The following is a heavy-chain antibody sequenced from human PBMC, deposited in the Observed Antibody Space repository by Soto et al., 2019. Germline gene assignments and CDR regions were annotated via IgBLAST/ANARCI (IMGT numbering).Heavy chain of an antibody. CDR2: ISSSSSTI. Sequence: EVQLVESGGGLVQPGGSLRLSCAASGFTYSSYSMNWVRQAPGKGLEWVSYISSSSSTIYYADSVKGRFTISRDNAKNSLYLQMNSLRDEDTAVYYCAREAADHYYDSSGYYPKDFDYWGQGTLVTVSS. CDR1: GFTYSSYS. D-gene: IGHD3-22*01. J-gene: IGHJ4*02. CDR3: AREAADHYYDSSGYYPKDFDY. V-gene: IGHV3-48*02.